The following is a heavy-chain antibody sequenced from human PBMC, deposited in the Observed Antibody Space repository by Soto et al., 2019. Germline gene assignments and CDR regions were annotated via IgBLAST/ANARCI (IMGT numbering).Heavy chain of an antibody. J-gene: IGHJ6*02. CDR1: GYSISSGYY. CDR2: IYHSGST. Sequence: SETLSLTCAVSGYSISSGYYWGWIRQPPGKGLEWIGSIYHSGSTYNNPSLKSRVTVSVDTSKNQFSLKLSSVTAADTAVYYCARVGGYGMDVWGQGTTVTVSS. D-gene: IGHD3-10*01. V-gene: IGHV4-38-2*01. CDR3: ARVGGYGMDV.